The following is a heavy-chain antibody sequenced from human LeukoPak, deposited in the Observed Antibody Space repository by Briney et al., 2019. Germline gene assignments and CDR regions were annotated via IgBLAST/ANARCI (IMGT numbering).Heavy chain of an antibody. J-gene: IGHJ3*02. CDR3: ARARNYYDSSGFYYEGDAFDI. CDR1: GGSISSYY. Sequence: SETLSLTCSVSGGSISSYYWSWIRQPPGRGLEWIGYIYYSGRTSYNPSLKSRVTISVDTSKNQFSLKLSSVTAADTAVYYCARARNYYDSSGFYYEGDAFDIWGQGTMVTVSS. CDR2: IYYSGRT. D-gene: IGHD3-22*01. V-gene: IGHV4-59*01.